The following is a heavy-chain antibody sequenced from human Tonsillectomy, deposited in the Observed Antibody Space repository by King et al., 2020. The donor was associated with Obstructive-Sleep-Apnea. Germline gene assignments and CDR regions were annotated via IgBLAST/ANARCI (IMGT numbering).Heavy chain of an antibody. Sequence: QLQESGPGLVKPSETLSLTCTVSGGSISSSSYYWGWIRQPPGKGLEWIGSINYGGSTYYNPSLQSRLTISLDTSKNQFSLKLISVTAADTAVYYCAGDLIAAAGIYYYYGMDVWGQGTTVTVSS. V-gene: IGHV4-39*07. J-gene: IGHJ6*02. CDR2: INYGGST. D-gene: IGHD6-13*01. CDR3: AGDLIAAAGIYYYYGMDV. CDR1: GGSISSSSYY.